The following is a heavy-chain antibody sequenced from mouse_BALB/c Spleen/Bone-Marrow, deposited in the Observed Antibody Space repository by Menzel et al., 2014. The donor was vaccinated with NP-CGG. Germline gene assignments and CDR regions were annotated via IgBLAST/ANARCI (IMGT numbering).Heavy chain of an antibody. CDR3: ALLGNYGYFDV. V-gene: IGHV4-1*02. J-gene: IGHJ1*01. CDR2: INPDSSMI. CDR1: GFDFSRYW. D-gene: IGHD2-1*01. Sequence: EVKLMESGGGLVQPGGSLKLSCAASGFDFSRYWMSWVRQAPGKGLEWIGEINPDSSMINYTPSLKDKFIISRDNAKNTLYLQMSKVRSEDTALYYCALLGNYGYFDVWGAGTTVTVSS.